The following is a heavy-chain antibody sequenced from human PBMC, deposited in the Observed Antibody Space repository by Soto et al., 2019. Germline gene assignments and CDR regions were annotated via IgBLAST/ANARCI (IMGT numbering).Heavy chain of an antibody. CDR1: GFTFSGSA. Sequence: PGGSLRLSCAASGFTFSGSAMHWVRQASGGGLEWLGRIRSKANSYATAYAASVKGRFTISRDDSKNTAYLQMNSLKTEDTAVYYCSSGPLCYYLDVWGKGTTVTVS. J-gene: IGHJ6*03. CDR3: SSGPLCYYLDV. V-gene: IGHV3-73*01. CDR2: IRSKANSYAT.